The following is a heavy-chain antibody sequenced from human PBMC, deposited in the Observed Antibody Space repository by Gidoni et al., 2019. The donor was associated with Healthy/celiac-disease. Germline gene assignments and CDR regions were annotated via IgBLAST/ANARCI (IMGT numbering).Heavy chain of an antibody. V-gene: IGHV4-34*01. CDR2: INHSGST. J-gene: IGHJ5*02. Sequence: QVQLQQWGAGLLKPSETLSLTCAVYGGSFSGYYWSWIRQPPGKGLEWIGEINHSGSTNYNPSLKSRVTISVDTSKNQFSLKLSSVTAADTAVYYCARGPRVNIVVVPAAIIGWFDPWGQGTLVTVSS. CDR1: GGSFSGYY. D-gene: IGHD2-2*01. CDR3: ARGPRVNIVVVPAAIIGWFDP.